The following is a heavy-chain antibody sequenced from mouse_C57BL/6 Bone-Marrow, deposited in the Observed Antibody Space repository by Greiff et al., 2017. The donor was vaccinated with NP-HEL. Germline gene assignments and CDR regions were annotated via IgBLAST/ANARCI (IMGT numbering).Heavy chain of an antibody. D-gene: IGHD6-1*01. CDR2: INPNNGGT. V-gene: IGHV1-18*01. Sequence: EVQLQESGPELVKPGASVKIPCKASGYTFTDYNMDWVKQSHGNSLEWIGDINPNNGGTIYNQKFKGKATLTVDKSSSTAYMELRSLTSEDTAVYYCARSDSPWFAYWGQGTLVTVSA. CDR3: ARSDSPWFAY. J-gene: IGHJ3*01. CDR1: GYTFTDYN.